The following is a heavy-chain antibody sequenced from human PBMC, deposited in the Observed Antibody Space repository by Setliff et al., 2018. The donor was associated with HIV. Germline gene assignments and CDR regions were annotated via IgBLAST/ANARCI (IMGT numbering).Heavy chain of an antibody. CDR1: GFTFANFA. CDR3: AKELAASGLGYFDS. V-gene: IGHV3-23*01. Sequence: LSLSCAASGFTFANFAMGWVRQAPGEGLEWVSAILSTGERTFYADSVKGRFTISRDNSKNTVYLQMNSLRAEDTAEYYCAKELAASGLGYFDSWGRGILVTVSS. J-gene: IGHJ4*02. D-gene: IGHD3-22*01. CDR2: ILSTGERT.